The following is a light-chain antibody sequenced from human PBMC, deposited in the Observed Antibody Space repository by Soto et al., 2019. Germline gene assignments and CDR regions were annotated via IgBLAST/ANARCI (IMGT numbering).Light chain of an antibody. CDR1: SSDVGGYNY. CDR2: DVS. J-gene: IGLJ2*01. V-gene: IGLV2-14*01. CDR3: NSYTNRNPNVL. Sequence: QSALTQPASVSGSPGQSITISCTGTSSDVGGYNYVSWYQQFPGKAPKLMIYDVSNRPSGVSNRFSGSKSGNTASLTISGLQAEDEADYYCNSYTNRNPNVLFGGGTKLTVL.